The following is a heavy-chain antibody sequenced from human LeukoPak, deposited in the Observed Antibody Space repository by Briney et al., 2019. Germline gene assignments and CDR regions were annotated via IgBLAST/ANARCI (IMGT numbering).Heavy chain of an antibody. V-gene: IGHV3-64*01. CDR2: ISSNGGST. Sequence: GESLRLSCAASGFTFSSYAMHWVRQAPGKGLEYVSAISSNGGSTYYANSVKGRFTISRDNSKNTLYLQMNSLRAEDTAVYYCAKNIGGFDYWGQGTLVTVSS. J-gene: IGHJ4*02. CDR3: AKNIGGFDY. CDR1: GFTFSSYA. D-gene: IGHD4-23*01.